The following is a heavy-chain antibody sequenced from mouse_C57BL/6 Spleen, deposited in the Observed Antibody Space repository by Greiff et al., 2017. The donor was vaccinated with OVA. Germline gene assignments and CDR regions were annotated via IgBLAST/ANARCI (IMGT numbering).Heavy chain of an antibody. CDR2: ISYDGSN. D-gene: IGHD2-3*01. CDR1: GYSITSGYY. J-gene: IGHJ4*01. Sequence: EVKLQESGPGLVKPSQSLSLTCSVTGYSITSGYYWNWIRQFPGNKLEWMGYISYDGSNNYNPSLKNRISITRDTAKNQFFLKLNSVTTEDTATYYCARGDGYYGDYAMDYWGQGTSVTVSS. CDR3: ARGDGYYGDYAMDY. V-gene: IGHV3-6*01.